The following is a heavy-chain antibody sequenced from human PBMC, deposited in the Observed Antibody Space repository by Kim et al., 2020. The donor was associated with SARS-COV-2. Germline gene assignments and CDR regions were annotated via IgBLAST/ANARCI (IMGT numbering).Heavy chain of an antibody. V-gene: IGHV4-59*01. CDR2: IYYSGST. Sequence: SETLSLTCTVSGGSISSYYWSWIRQPPGKGLEWIGYIYYSGSTNYNPSLKSRVTISVDTSKNQFSLKLSSVTAADTAVYYCASESTVLRGYYGMDVWGQGTTVTVSS. D-gene: IGHD3-10*01. CDR1: GGSISSYY. J-gene: IGHJ6*02. CDR3: ASESTVLRGYYGMDV.